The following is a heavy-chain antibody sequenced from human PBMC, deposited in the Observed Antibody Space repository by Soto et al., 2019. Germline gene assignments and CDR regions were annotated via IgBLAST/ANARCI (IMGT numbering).Heavy chain of an antibody. J-gene: IGHJ4*02. Sequence: ASEKVSCKASGYTFTGYYMHWVRQAPGQGLEWMGWINPNSGGTNYAQKFQGRVTMTRDTSISTAYMELSRLRSDDTAVYYCARAVYSSGWYDDYWGQGTLVTVS. CDR1: GYTFTGYY. D-gene: IGHD6-19*01. CDR2: INPNSGGT. V-gene: IGHV1-2*02. CDR3: ARAVYSSGWYDDY.